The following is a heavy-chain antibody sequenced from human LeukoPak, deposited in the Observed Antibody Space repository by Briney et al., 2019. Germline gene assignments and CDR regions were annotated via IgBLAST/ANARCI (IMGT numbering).Heavy chain of an antibody. V-gene: IGHV3-30*02. Sequence: GGSLRLSCAASGFPFNNYGMHWVRQAPGKGLEWVAFIRYDGSNKYYADSVKGRFTISRDNSKNTLYLQMNSLRAEDTAVYYCAKGGGVIYYGSGSEIDYWGQGTLVTVSS. CDR2: IRYDGSNK. D-gene: IGHD3-10*01. CDR3: AKGGGVIYYGSGSEIDY. J-gene: IGHJ4*02. CDR1: GFPFNNYG.